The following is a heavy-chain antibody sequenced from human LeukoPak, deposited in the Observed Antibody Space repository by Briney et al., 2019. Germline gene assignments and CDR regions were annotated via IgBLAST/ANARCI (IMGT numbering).Heavy chain of an antibody. CDR2: IRYDGSNK. D-gene: IGHD3-22*01. V-gene: IGHV3-30*02. Sequence: PGGSLRLSCAASGFTFISYGMHWVRQAPGKGLEWVALIRYDGSNKYYADSVKGRFTISRDNSKNTLYLQMNSLRAEDTAVYYCATLDTYDSSGYYFDYWGQGTLVTVSS. J-gene: IGHJ4*02. CDR1: GFTFISYG. CDR3: ATLDTYDSSGYYFDY.